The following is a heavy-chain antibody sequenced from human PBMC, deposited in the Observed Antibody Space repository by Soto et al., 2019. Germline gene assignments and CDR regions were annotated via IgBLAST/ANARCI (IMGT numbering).Heavy chain of an antibody. CDR2: INGDGSIT. CDR3: TRDPSVLRFLEWLPPGGEYAMDV. V-gene: IGHV3-74*01. J-gene: IGHJ6*02. CDR1: GFPFGSYW. Sequence: GGSLRLSCAAFGFPFGSYWMHWVRQATGEWLVWFSRINGDGSITTYADSVKGRFYISTDNPKNSLYLQMNSLRAEDTAVCYCTRDPSVLRFLEWLPPGGEYAMDVWGQGTTVTLSS. D-gene: IGHD3-3*01.